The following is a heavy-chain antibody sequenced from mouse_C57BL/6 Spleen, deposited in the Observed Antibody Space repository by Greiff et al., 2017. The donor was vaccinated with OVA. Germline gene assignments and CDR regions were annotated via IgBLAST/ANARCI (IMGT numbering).Heavy chain of an antibody. D-gene: IGHD1-1*01. Sequence: QVQLQQPGAELVKPGASVKLSCKASGYTFTSYWLQWVKQRPGQGLEWIGEIGPSDSYTNYNQKFKGKDTLTVDTSSSTAYMQLSSLTSEDSAVYYCARHSGSSSWFAYWGQGTLVTVSA. CDR3: ARHSGSSSWFAY. CDR2: IGPSDSYT. J-gene: IGHJ3*01. V-gene: IGHV1-50*01. CDR1: GYTFTSYW.